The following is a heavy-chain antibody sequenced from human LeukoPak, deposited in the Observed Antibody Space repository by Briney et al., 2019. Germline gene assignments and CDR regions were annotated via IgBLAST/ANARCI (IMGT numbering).Heavy chain of an antibody. J-gene: IGHJ4*02. CDR1: GGSISSYY. Sequence: PSETLSLTCTVSGGSISSYYWSWIRQPPGKGLEWIGYIYYSGSTNYNPSLKSRVTISVDTSKNQFSLKLSSVTAADTAVYYCARQTGSGLFILPGGQGTLVTVSS. V-gene: IGHV4-59*08. D-gene: IGHD3/OR15-3a*01. CDR2: IYYSGST. CDR3: ARQTGSGLFILP.